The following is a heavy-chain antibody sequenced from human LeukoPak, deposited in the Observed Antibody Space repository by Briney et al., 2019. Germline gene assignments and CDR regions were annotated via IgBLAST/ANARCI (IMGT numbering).Heavy chain of an antibody. J-gene: IGHJ3*02. V-gene: IGHV1-2*02. CDR2: INPNSGGT. CDR3: ARERGLGVVVPAAMTDAFDI. CDR1: GYTLTGYY. Sequence: ASVKVSCKASGYTLTGYYMHWVRQAPGQGLEWMGWINPNSGGTNYAQKFQGRVTMTRDTSISTAYMELSRLRSDDTAVYYCARERGLGVVVPAAMTDAFDIWGQGTMVTVSS. D-gene: IGHD2-2*01.